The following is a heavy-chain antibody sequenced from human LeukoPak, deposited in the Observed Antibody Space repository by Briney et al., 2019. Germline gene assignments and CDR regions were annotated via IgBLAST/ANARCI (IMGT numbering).Heavy chain of an antibody. CDR3: ARGRGAYDYVWGSYRPTYYFDY. CDR2: IYHSGST. CDR1: GYSISSGYY. Sequence: ASETLSLTYTVSGYSISSGYYWGWIRQPPGKGLEWIGSIYHSGSTYYNPSLKSRVTISVDTSKNQFSLKLSSVTAADTAVYYCARGRGAYDYVWGSYRPTYYFDYWGQGTLVTVSS. D-gene: IGHD3-16*02. V-gene: IGHV4-38-2*02. J-gene: IGHJ4*02.